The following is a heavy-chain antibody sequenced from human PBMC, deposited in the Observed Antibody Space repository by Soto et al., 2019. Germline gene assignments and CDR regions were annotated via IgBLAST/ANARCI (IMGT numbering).Heavy chain of an antibody. Sequence: EASVKVSCKASGGTFSSYTISWVRQAPGQGLEWMGGIIPILGTANYAQKFQGRVTITADESTSTAYMELSSLRSEDTAVYYCARDLYDSTPVYWGQGTLVTVSS. CDR1: GGTFSSYT. V-gene: IGHV1-69*13. CDR2: IIPILGTA. J-gene: IGHJ4*02. CDR3: ARDLYDSTPVY. D-gene: IGHD3-22*01.